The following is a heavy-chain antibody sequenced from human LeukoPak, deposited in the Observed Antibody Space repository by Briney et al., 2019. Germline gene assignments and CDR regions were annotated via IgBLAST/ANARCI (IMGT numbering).Heavy chain of an antibody. J-gene: IGHJ4*02. V-gene: IGHV1-2*02. Sequence: ASVRLSCKASGYTFTDYYMHWVRQAPGQGLEWMGWINPNSGGTNYAQKFQGRVTMTRDTSITTAYMELSSLRSDDTAMYYCATLRRSGWYIGDWGQGTLVTVSS. D-gene: IGHD6-19*01. CDR1: GYTFTDYY. CDR3: ATLRRSGWYIGD. CDR2: INPNSGGT.